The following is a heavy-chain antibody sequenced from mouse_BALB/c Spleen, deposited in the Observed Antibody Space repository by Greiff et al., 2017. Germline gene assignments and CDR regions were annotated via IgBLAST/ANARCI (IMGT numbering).Heavy chain of an antibody. CDR1: GYTFTSYW. J-gene: IGHJ3*01. Sequence: QVQLQQSGAELARPGASVKLSCKASGYTFTSYWMQWVKQRPGQGLEWIGAIYPGDGDTRYTQKFKGKATLTADKSSSTAYMQLSSLASEDSAVYYCARGLLRGNLFAYWGQGTLVTVSA. CDR3: ARGLLRGNLFAY. D-gene: IGHD2-3*01. V-gene: IGHV1-87*01. CDR2: IYPGDGDT.